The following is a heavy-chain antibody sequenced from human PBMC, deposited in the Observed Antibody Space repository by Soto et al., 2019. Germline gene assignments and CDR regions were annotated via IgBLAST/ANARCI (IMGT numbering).Heavy chain of an antibody. CDR2: ISYDGSNK. CDR3: AKEPLGYCSGGSCHGSRYYYYYMDV. CDR1: GFTFSSYG. J-gene: IGHJ6*03. Sequence: GGSLRLSCAASGFTFSSYGMHWVRQAPGKGLEWVAVISYDGSNKYYADSVKGRFTISRDNSKNTLYLQMNSLRAEDTAVYYCAKEPLGYCSGGSCHGSRYYYYYMDVSGKATTVTVSS. V-gene: IGHV3-30*18. D-gene: IGHD2-15*01.